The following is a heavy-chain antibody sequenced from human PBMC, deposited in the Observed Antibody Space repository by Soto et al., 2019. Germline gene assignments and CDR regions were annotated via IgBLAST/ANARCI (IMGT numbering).Heavy chain of an antibody. V-gene: IGHV3-23*01. CDR1: GFTFSDYA. CDR3: AKDAVPYNGKWDWFDS. D-gene: IGHD1-26*01. Sequence: DVQLLESGGGLVQPGGSLTLSCAAAGFTFSDYAMSWVRQPPGKGLEWVSAIGGTGGDTYYADSVRGRFTVSRDNSKNTLFLQLNSLRDEDTAVYYCAKDAVPYNGKWDWFDSWGQGTLVTVSS. J-gene: IGHJ5*01. CDR2: IGGTGGDT.